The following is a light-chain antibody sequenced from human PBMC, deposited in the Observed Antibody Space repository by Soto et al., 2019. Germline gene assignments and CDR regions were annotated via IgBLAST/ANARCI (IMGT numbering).Light chain of an antibody. V-gene: IGKV1-39*01. Sequence: DIQLTQSPSSLSASVGGRGTITCRASQSISTSVNWYQQKPGKAPNLLSFTSSNLESGVPSRFSGSGYGTDFTLTISSLQPEDFATYFCKHGYRRTRTFGKGTTV. CDR2: TSS. CDR1: QSISTS. CDR3: KHGYRRTRT. J-gene: IGKJ1*01.